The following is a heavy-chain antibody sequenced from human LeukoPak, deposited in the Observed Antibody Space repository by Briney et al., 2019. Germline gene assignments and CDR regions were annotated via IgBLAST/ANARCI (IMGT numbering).Heavy chain of an antibody. D-gene: IGHD3-16*01. V-gene: IGHV4-38-2*02. CDR1: GYSISSGFF. Sequence: SETLSLTCTVSGYSISSGFFWGWVRQPSEKGLEWIATIYHSGTSYYNPSLKSRVTISVDTSKNQISLKLTSVTAADTAMYYCARALGGVGYFDPWGQGTQVTVSS. CDR2: IYHSGTS. J-gene: IGHJ5*02. CDR3: ARALGGVGYFDP.